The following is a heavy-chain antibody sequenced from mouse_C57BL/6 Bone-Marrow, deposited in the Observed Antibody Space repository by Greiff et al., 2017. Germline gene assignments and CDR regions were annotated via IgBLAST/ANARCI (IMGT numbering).Heavy chain of an antibody. J-gene: IGHJ4*01. CDR2: IPPSDSDT. Sequence: QVQLQQPGAELVKPGASVKVSCKASGYTFTSYWMHWVKQRPGQGLEWSGRIPPSDSDTNYNQKFKGKATLTVDKSTSTAYMQHISLTSEDSAVYYCTIVDGYFYAMDYWGRGTSVTVSS. D-gene: IGHD2-3*01. CDR3: TIVDGYFYAMDY. CDR1: GYTFTSYW. V-gene: IGHV1-74*01.